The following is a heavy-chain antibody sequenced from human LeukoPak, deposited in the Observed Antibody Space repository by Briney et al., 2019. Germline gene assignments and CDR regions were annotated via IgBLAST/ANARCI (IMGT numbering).Heavy chain of an antibody. CDR2: MNPNSGNT. D-gene: IGHD5-12*01. Sequence: ASVKVSCKASGYTFTSYDINWGRQATGQGLEGMGWMNPNSGNTGYAQKFQGRVTMTRNTSISTAYMELSSLRSEDTAVYYCARALRLPYYYYGMDVWGQGTTVTVSS. CDR3: ARALRLPYYYYGMDV. CDR1: GYTFTSYD. V-gene: IGHV1-8*01. J-gene: IGHJ6*02.